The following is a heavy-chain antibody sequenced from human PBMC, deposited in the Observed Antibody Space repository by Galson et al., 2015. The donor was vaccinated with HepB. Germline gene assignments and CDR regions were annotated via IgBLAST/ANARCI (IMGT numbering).Heavy chain of an antibody. D-gene: IGHD5-12*01. CDR2: ITPFNGNI. CDR3: AATNGHYYYYGMDV. CDR1: GHTFTDLY. V-gene: IGHV1-45*02. J-gene: IGHJ6*02. Sequence: SVKVSCKASGHTFTDLYLHWVRQAPGQALEWMGWITPFNGNINYAQIFQDRLTITRDRSMSTAYMELSSLRSEDTAMYYCAATNGHYYYYGMDVWGQGTTVTVSS.